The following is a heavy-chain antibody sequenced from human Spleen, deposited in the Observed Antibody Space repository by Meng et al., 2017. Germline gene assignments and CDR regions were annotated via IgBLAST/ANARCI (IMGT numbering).Heavy chain of an antibody. V-gene: IGHV3-33*03. D-gene: IGHD1-1*01. CDR1: GFTFSNYA. Sequence: GESLKISCVVSGFTFSNYAMHWVRQAPGKGLEWVAVIWYDGSKTYYADSVKGRFTISRDNARDTLYLQMNNLRVEDAALYFCANDRITNWGQGTLVTVSS. CDR2: IWYDGSKT. J-gene: IGHJ1*01. CDR3: ANDRITN.